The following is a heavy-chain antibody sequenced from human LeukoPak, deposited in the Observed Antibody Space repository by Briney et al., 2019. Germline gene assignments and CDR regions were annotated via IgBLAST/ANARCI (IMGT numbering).Heavy chain of an antibody. CDR3: ARVGSGTCGGGSCYRPPYWYFDL. Sequence: GGSLRLSCAASRFTFGSYWMNWVRQAPGKGLEWVANINQDGNEKYYVDAVKGRLTISRDNAKNSLYLQMNSLSAEDTAVYHCARVGSGTCGGGSCYRPPYWYFDLWGRGTQVTVSS. CDR2: INQDGNEK. J-gene: IGHJ2*01. D-gene: IGHD2-15*01. CDR1: RFTFGSYW. V-gene: IGHV3-7*05.